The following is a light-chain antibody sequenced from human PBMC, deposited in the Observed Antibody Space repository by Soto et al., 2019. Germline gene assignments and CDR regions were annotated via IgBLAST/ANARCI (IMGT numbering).Light chain of an antibody. CDR3: QHYNSYPWT. CDR1: QTINNW. V-gene: IGKV1-5*01. CDR2: HAS. J-gene: IGKJ1*01. Sequence: DIQMTQSPSTLSASIGDRVTITFRDSQTINNWLAWYQQKPGKTPNLLIYHASNLENGFPSRFSGSAFGTECTLTISSLQPDDFATYYCQHYNSYPWTFGQGTKVEIK.